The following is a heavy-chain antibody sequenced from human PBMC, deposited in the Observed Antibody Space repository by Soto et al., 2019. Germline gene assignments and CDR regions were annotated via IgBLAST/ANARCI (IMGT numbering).Heavy chain of an antibody. CDR1: GYSINNGYY. Sequence: PSETLSLTCAVFGYSINNGYYWGWIRQPPGKGLEWMGAMYHSGSTYYDPSFRGRVAISKDTSKNQFSMRLSYVTAADTAVYYCARGLDYSGMDVWGQGTTVTVSS. J-gene: IGHJ6*02. CDR3: ARGLDYSGMDV. CDR2: MYHSGST. V-gene: IGHV4-38-2*01.